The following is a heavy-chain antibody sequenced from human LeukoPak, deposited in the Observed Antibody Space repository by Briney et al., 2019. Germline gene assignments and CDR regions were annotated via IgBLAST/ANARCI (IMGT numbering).Heavy chain of an antibody. V-gene: IGHV4-38-2*01. J-gene: IGHJ6*03. CDR2: IYHSGST. D-gene: IGHD2-21*01. CDR3: ARLVDYCGGDCYSSYYMDV. CDR1: GYSISSAYY. Sequence: SETLSLTCAVSGYSISSAYYWGWIRQPPGKGLEWIGSIYHSGSTYYNPSLKSRVTISVDASKNQFSLKLSSVTAADTAVYYCARLVDYCGGDCYSSYYMDVWGKGTTVTVSS.